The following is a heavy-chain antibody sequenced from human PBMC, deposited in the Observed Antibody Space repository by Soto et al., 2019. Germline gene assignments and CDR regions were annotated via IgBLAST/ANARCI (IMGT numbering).Heavy chain of an antibody. CDR3: AKGRYDFWSPYYFDS. J-gene: IGHJ4*02. D-gene: IGHD3-3*01. V-gene: IGHV3-9*01. CDR1: GLNFDDFA. CDR2: ITWNSRVL. Sequence: PGGSLRLSCVGTGLNFDDFAMHWVRQAPGKGLEWVSGITWNSRVLAYADSVKGRFTISRGKARNSLYLQMDSLRDEDTALYYCAKGRYDFWSPYYFDSWGQGTLVTVSS.